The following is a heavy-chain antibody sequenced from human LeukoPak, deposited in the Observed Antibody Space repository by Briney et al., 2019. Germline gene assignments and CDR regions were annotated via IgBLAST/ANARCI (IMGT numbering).Heavy chain of an antibody. CDR2: IGSGGSTI. CDR3: ARDFGETCDF. Sequence: GGPLRLSCVASGFTFTTYEMHWVRQAPGKGLEWVSYIGSGGSTIYYADSGKGSFTISRDNARSSLYLQTNSLRAEDTAVYDCARDFGETCDFCGQGTLVTVSS. D-gene: IGHD3-10*01. CDR1: GFTFTTYE. J-gene: IGHJ4*02. V-gene: IGHV3-48*03.